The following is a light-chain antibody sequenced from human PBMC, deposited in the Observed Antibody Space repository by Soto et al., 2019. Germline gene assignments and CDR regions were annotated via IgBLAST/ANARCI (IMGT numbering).Light chain of an antibody. V-gene: IGKV3-20*01. Sequence: EIVLTQSPGTLSLSPGERATLSCSASHSVSSSYLAWYQQKPGQAPRLLIYGASSRATGIPDRFSGSRSGTDLSLSINRLEPHVFAVYSCHQYGSSPPYTFGQGTKLEIK. CDR2: GAS. CDR3: HQYGSSPPYT. CDR1: HSVSSSY. J-gene: IGKJ2*01.